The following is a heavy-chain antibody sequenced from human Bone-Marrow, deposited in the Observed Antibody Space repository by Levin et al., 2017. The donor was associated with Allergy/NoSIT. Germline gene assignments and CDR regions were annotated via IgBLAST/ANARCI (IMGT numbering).Heavy chain of an antibody. CDR3: AHRPSANLSWDWGDFDH. CDR2: IYWDDDK. CDR1: GFSLSTSGVG. J-gene: IGHJ4*02. D-gene: IGHD3-16*01. V-gene: IGHV2-5*02. Sequence: SGPTLVKPTQTLTLTCTFSGFSLSTSGVGVGWIRQPPGKALEWLALIYWDDDKRYSPSLKHRLTIMKDTSRNQVVLSMTNMDPVDTATYYCAHRPSANLSWDWGDFDHWGQGPLFTVSS.